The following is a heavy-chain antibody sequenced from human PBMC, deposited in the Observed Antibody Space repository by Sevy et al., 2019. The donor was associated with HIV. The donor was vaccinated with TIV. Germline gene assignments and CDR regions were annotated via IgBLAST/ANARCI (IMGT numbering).Heavy chain of an antibody. J-gene: IGHJ4*02. CDR1: GYTFRSYG. D-gene: IGHD2-2*01. V-gene: IGHV1-18*01. CDR3: AGDKPQGVVVIPGGMWGGIDY. CDR2: ISPYTGDT. Sequence: ASVKVSCRASGYTFRSYGISWVRQAPGQGLEWMGWISPYTGDTDFARNVQARVSMTSDTSTSTAYMELRSLRSDDTAVYYCAGDKPQGVVVIPGGMWGGIDYWGQGTPVTVSS.